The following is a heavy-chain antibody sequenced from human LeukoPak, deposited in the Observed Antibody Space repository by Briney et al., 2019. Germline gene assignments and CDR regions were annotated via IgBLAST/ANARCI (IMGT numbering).Heavy chain of an antibody. CDR1: GFTFSISW. J-gene: IGHJ4*02. CDR3: ARAKVAFGEAGD. D-gene: IGHD3-10*01. Sequence: GGSLRLSCAASGFTFSISWMTWIRQAPGKGLEWVANISPDGSENSYLDSVKGRFTISRDNAENSLYLQMNSLRVEDTAVYYCARAKVAFGEAGDWSQGIPVTVSS. V-gene: IGHV3-7*04. CDR2: ISPDGSEN.